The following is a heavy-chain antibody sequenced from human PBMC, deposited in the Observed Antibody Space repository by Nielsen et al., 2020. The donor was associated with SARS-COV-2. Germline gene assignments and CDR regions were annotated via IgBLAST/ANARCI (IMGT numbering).Heavy chain of an antibody. CDR1: GYTFTSYA. J-gene: IGHJ6*02. Sequence: ASVKVSCKASGYTFTSYAMNWVRQAPGQGLEWMGWINTNTGNPTYAQGFTGRFVFSLDTSVSTAYLQISSLKAEDTAVYYCARDYLDYSHSRRTYYYYYGMDVWGQGTTVTVSS. CDR3: ARDYLDYSHSRRTYYYYYGMDV. V-gene: IGHV7-4-1*02. CDR2: INTNTGNP. D-gene: IGHD4-11*01.